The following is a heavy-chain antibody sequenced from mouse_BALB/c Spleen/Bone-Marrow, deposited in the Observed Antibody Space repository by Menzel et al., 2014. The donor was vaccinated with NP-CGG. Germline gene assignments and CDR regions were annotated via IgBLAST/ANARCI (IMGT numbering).Heavy chain of an antibody. Sequence: EVQLVESGPGLVKPSQSLSLTCSVTGYSITSGYYWNWIRQFPGNKLEWMGYISYDGSNNYNPSLKNRISITRDTSKNQFFLKLNSVTTEDTATYYCAGEALLRLRAMDYWGQGTSVTVSS. CDR1: GYSITSGYY. CDR2: ISYDGSN. V-gene: IGHV3-6*02. CDR3: AGEALLRLRAMDY. D-gene: IGHD1-2*01. J-gene: IGHJ4*01.